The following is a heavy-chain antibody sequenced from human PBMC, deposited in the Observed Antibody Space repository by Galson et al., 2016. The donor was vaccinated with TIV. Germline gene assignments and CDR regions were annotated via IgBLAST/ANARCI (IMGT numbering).Heavy chain of an antibody. Sequence: AIIWFDGSEKYYADSVKGRFTISRDNSKKTLYLQLSSLRAEDTAVYYCARELRCDTTSCNSLFDYWGQGTLVTVSS. D-gene: IGHD2-2*01. V-gene: IGHV3-33*01. CDR3: ARELRCDTTSCNSLFDY. J-gene: IGHJ4*02. CDR2: IWFDGSEK.